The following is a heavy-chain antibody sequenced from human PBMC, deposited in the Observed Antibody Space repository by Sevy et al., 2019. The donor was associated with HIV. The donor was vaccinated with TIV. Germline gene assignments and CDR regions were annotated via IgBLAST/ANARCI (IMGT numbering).Heavy chain of an antibody. CDR2: IIPSVGIA. J-gene: IGHJ4*02. CDR3: ASVRPCGGDCYFFDT. CDR1: GGTLNNYG. V-gene: IGHV1-69*10. D-gene: IGHD2-21*02. Sequence: ASVKVSCKASGGTLNNYGMNWVRQAPGQGLEWMGGIIPSVGIASYAQKIKGRAAISADTSTSTLYLEVGRLRSDDTAVYFCASVRPCGGDCYFFDTWGQGTQVTVSS.